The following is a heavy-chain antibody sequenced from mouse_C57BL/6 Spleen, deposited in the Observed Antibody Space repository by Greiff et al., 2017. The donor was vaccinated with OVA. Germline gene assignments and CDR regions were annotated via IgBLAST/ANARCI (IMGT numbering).Heavy chain of an antibody. V-gene: IGHV1-26*01. CDR3: ARSHGNYGWYFDV. CDR2: INPNNGGT. J-gene: IGHJ1*03. D-gene: IGHD2-1*01. Sequence: EVQLQQSGPELVKPGASVKISCKASGYTFTDYYMNWVKQSHGKSLEWIGDINPNNGGTSYNQKFKGKATLTVDKSSSTAYMELRSLTSEDSAVYYCARSHGNYGWYFDVWGTGTTVTVSS. CDR1: GYTFTDYY.